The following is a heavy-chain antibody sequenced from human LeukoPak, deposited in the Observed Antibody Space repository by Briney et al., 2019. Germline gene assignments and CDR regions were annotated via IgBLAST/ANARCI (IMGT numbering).Heavy chain of an antibody. CDR2: VSSDGNRK. V-gene: IGHV3-30-3*01. J-gene: IGHJ6*02. Sequence: GRSLRLSCAATGFTFNTYTLHWVRQAPGKGLEWVAVVSSDGNRKHYADSVKGQFTISRDNSKISLYLQMNSLRAEDTAVYYCAKDPSAGPPTNYYYYYGMDVWGQGTTVTVSS. CDR1: GFTFNTYT. CDR3: AKDPSAGPPTNYYYYYGMDV.